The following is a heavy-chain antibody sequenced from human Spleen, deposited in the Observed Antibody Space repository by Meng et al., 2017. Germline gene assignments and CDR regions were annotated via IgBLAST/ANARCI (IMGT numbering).Heavy chain of an antibody. CDR1: GFTFSSYE. CDR2: ISSSGSTI. J-gene: IGHJ4*02. CDR3: ARGNYYDSSGYYCY. Sequence: GESLKISCAASGFTFSSYEMNWVRQAPGKGLEWVSYISSSGSTIYYADSVEGRFTISRDNAKNSLYLQMNSLRAEDTAVYYCARGNYYDSSGYYCYWGQGTLVTVSS. D-gene: IGHD3-22*01. V-gene: IGHV3-48*03.